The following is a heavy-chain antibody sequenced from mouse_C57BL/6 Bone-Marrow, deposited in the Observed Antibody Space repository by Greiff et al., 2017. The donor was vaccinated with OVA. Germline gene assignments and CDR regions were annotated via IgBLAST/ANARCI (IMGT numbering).Heavy chain of an antibody. V-gene: IGHV1-15*01. CDR3: TRWGPYDYDGAWFAY. Sequence: QVQLKQSGAELVRPGASVTLSCKASGYTFTDYEMHWVKQTPVHGLEWIGAIDPETGGTAYNQKFKGKAILTADKSSSTAYMELRSLTSEDSAVYYCTRWGPYDYDGAWFAYWGQGTLVTVSA. D-gene: IGHD2-4*01. J-gene: IGHJ3*01. CDR1: GYTFTDYE. CDR2: IDPETGGT.